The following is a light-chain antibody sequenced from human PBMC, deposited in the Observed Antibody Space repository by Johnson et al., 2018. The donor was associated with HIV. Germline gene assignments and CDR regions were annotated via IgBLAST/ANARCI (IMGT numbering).Light chain of an antibody. CDR3: GTWDSRLSAYV. V-gene: IGLV1-51*01. CDR2: DNN. CDR1: SSNIGNNY. Sequence: QSVLTQPPSVSAAPGQKVTISCSGSSSNIGNNYVSWYQQLPGTAPKLLIYDNNKRPSGIPDRSSGSKSGTSATLGITGLPTGDEADYYCGTWDSRLSAYVFGTGTKVTVL. J-gene: IGLJ1*01.